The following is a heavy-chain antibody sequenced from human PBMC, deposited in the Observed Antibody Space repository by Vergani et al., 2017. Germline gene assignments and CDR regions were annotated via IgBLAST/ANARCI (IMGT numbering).Heavy chain of an antibody. CDR3: AKGEYCSSTSCYPGGYVDY. D-gene: IGHD2-2*01. Sequence: EVQLVESGGGLVQPGRSLRLSCAASGFTFDDYAMHWVRQAPGQGLEWVSAISGSGGSKYYADSVKGRFTISRDNSKNPLYLQMNSLRAEDTAVYYCAKGEYCSSTSCYPGGYVDYWGQGTLVTVSS. CDR1: GFTFDDYA. CDR2: ISGSGGSK. V-gene: IGHV3-23*04. J-gene: IGHJ4*02.